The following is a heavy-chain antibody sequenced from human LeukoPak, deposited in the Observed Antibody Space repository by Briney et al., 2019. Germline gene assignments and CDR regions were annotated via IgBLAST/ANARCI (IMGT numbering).Heavy chain of an antibody. CDR1: GGSISSSSYY. CDR2: IYYSGSA. J-gene: IGHJ4*02. CDR3: ARQVTTYYYDSSGYTIFDY. V-gene: IGHV4-39*01. Sequence: SETLSLTCTVSGGSISSSSYYWGWIRQPPGKGLEWIGSIYYSGSAYYNPSLKSRVTISVDTSKNQFSLKLSSVTAADTAVYYCARQVTTYYYDSSGYTIFDYWGQGTLVTVSS. D-gene: IGHD3-22*01.